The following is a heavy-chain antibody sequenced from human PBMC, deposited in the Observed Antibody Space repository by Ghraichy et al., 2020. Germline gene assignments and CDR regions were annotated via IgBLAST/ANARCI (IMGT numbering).Heavy chain of an antibody. V-gene: IGHV4-59*01. CDR3: AREEHDILTGYSLRNFDL. Sequence: SQTLSLTCTVSGGSISSYHRSWIRQPPGKGLEWIGYIYYSGSTNYNPSLKSRVTISVDTSKNQFSLKLSSVTAADTAVYYCAREEHDILTGYSLRNFDLWGRGTLVTVSS. CDR1: GGSISSYH. J-gene: IGHJ2*01. D-gene: IGHD3-9*01. CDR2: IYYSGST.